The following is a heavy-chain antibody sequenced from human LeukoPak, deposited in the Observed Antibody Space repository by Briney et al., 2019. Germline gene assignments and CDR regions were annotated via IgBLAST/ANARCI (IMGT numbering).Heavy chain of an antibody. CDR1: GFTFSSYA. CDR3: ANLQNYLYYYVSSGGNTYYFEY. D-gene: IGHD3-22*01. J-gene: IGHJ4*02. V-gene: IGHV3-23*01. Sequence: GGSLRLSCAASGFTFSSYAMRWVRQAPGKGLEWVSAISGSGTSTYYSDSVKGRFTISRDNSKNTLYLQVNSLRAEDTAVYYCANLQNYLYYYVSSGGNTYYFEYWGQGTLVTVSS. CDR2: ISGSGTST.